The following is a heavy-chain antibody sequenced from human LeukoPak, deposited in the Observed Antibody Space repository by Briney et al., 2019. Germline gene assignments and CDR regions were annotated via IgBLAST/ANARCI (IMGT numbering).Heavy chain of an antibody. V-gene: IGHV6-1*01. CDR2: TYYRSKWYN. CDR3: VRDDGIGLDAFDI. CDR1: GDSVSSNSAA. D-gene: IGHD1-14*01. J-gene: IGHJ3*02. Sequence: SQTLSLTCAISGDSVSSNSAAWNWIRQSPSRGLEWLGRTYYRSKWYNDYAVSVKSRITINPDTPRNQFSLQLNSVTPEDTAVYYCVRDDGIGLDAFDIWGQGTMVTVSS.